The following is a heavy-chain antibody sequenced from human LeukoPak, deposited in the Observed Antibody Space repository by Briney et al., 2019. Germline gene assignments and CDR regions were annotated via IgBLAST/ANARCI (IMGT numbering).Heavy chain of an antibody. Sequence: SETLSLTCSVSGGSISRSSYYWGWTRQPPGKGLEWIGSIYYSGSTYYNPSLKSGVTISVDTSRNQFSLKLGSVTAADTAVYYCARHGSIATGAFTYWGQGTLVTVSS. CDR1: GGSISRSSYY. CDR3: ARHGSIATGAFTY. D-gene: IGHD6-13*01. V-gene: IGHV4-39*01. J-gene: IGHJ4*02. CDR2: IYYSGST.